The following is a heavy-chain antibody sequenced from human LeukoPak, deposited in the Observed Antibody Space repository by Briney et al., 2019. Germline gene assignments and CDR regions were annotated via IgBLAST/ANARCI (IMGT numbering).Heavy chain of an antibody. CDR1: GFTFSSYA. J-gene: IGHJ4*02. CDR3: AKGNGYSYGRYYFDY. CDR2: SSGCYGGT. D-gene: IGHD5-18*01. Sequence: GGSLRLSCAASGFTFSSYALSWVRQPPRQGLEWVSASSGCYGGTYYEDSVKGRRTIFSYNSKNTLYLQMYSLRAEDTAVYYCAKGNGYSYGRYYFDYWGQGTLVTVSS. V-gene: IGHV3-23*01.